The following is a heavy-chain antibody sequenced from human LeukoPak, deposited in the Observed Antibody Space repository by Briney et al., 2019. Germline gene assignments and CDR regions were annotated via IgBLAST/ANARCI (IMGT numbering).Heavy chain of an antibody. V-gene: IGHV4-4*07. D-gene: IGHD5-12*01. CDR3: AVYVEKGYDTPGFDY. J-gene: IGHJ4*02. Sequence: SETLSLTCIVSGGSNNDHYWSWMRQPAGKGLEWIGRVYSSGRTDYNPSLKSRVTMSADTSKNQFSLMLSTVTAADTAVYYCAVYVEKGYDTPGFDYWGQGTLVTVSS. CDR2: VYSSGRT. CDR1: GGSNNDHY.